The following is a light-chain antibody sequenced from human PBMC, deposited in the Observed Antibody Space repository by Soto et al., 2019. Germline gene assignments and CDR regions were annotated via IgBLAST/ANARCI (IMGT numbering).Light chain of an antibody. CDR1: QSVRSN. J-gene: IGKJ2*01. CDR2: DAS. Sequence: EIVMTQSPATLSASPGETVTLSCRASQSVRSNLAWYQQKPGQAPRLLIYDASTMATGIPARFSGSGSGTECTLTIKCRQSEDFAIYYCQQYNPWPPYTFGQGTKREMK. CDR3: QQYNPWPPYT. V-gene: IGKV3-15*01.